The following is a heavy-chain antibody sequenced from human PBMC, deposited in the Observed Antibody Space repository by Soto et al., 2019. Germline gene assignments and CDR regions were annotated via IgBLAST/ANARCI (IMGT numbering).Heavy chain of an antibody. D-gene: IGHD6-13*01. CDR3: ARGRRIAAAGTPFGY. CDR1: GGTFSSYT. V-gene: IGHV1-69*02. CDR2: IIPILGIA. J-gene: IGHJ4*02. Sequence: QVQLVQSGAEVKKPGSSVKVSCKASGGTFSSYTISWVRQAPGQGLEWMGRIIPILGIANYAQKFQGRVTFTADKSTSTAYMELSSLRSEDTAVYYCARGRRIAAAGTPFGYWGQGTLVTVSS.